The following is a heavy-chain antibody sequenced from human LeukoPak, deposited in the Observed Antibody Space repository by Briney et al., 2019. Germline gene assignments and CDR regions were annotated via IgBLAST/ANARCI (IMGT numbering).Heavy chain of an antibody. J-gene: IGHJ4*02. CDR1: GFTFSSSS. Sequence: GGSLRLSCEASGFTFSSSSMNWVRQAPGKGLEWLAYISTTGTIYYAESVEGRFTISRDNAKNSLYLEMNSLRAEDTAVYYCARLTDYWGQGTLVTVSS. V-gene: IGHV3-48*01. CDR3: ARLTDY. D-gene: IGHD1-14*01. CDR2: ISTTGTI.